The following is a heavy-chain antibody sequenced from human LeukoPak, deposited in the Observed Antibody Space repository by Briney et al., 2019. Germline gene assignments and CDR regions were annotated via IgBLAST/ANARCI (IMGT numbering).Heavy chain of an antibody. CDR1: GFTFSGLW. Sequence: PGRSLRLSCAASGFTFSGLWMSWVRQAPGKGLEWVANIQKNGSERYYVASVKGRFTISRDNANNSLFLQINTLTADDPVVYYFARGGAGRNYYYMDGWGKGTTVSVSS. D-gene: IGHD1-26*01. J-gene: IGHJ6*03. CDR3: ARGGAGRNYYYMDG. V-gene: IGHV3-7*04. CDR2: IQKNGSER.